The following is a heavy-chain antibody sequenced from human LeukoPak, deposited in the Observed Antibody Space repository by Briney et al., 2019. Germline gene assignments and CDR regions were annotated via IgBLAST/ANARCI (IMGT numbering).Heavy chain of an antibody. Sequence: ASVKVSCKASGYTFTGYYMHWVRQAPGQGLEWMGWINPNSGGTNYAQKFQGRVTMTRDVSISTAYMELSRLRSDDTAVYYCARDSRSSWYMDYWGQGTLVTVSS. J-gene: IGHJ4*02. CDR2: INPNSGGT. D-gene: IGHD6-13*01. CDR1: GYTFTGYY. V-gene: IGHV1-2*02. CDR3: ARDSRSSWYMDY.